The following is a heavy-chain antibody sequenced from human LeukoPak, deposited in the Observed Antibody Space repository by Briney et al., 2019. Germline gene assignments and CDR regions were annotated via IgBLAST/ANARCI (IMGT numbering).Heavy chain of an antibody. D-gene: IGHD2-8*01. CDR2: INSDGSST. Sequence: QAGGSLRLSCAASGFTLSSYWMHWVRQAPGKGLVWVSRINSDGSSTSYADSVKGRFAISRDNAKNTVYLQMNSLRADDTAVYYCARVQGHPPNGLDIWGQGTMVTVSS. CDR3: ARVQGHPPNGLDI. J-gene: IGHJ3*02. V-gene: IGHV3-74*01. CDR1: GFTLSSYW.